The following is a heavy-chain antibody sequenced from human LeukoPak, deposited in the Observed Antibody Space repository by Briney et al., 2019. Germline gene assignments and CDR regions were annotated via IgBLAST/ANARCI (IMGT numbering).Heavy chain of an antibody. D-gene: IGHD6-6*01. V-gene: IGHV1-2*02. CDR3: ARDQESHSSSSSETLIDY. CDR1: GYTFTGYY. J-gene: IGHJ4*02. Sequence: ASVKVSCKASGYTFTGYYMHWVRQAPGQGLEWMGWINPNSGGTNYAQKFQGRVTMTRDTSISTAYMELGRLRSDDTAVYYCARDQESHSSSSSETLIDYWGQGTLVTVSS. CDR2: INPNSGGT.